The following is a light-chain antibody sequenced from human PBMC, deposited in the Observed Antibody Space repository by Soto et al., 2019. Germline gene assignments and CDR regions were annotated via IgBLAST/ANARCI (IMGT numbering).Light chain of an antibody. CDR3: SSFTSSITCFVV. J-gene: IGLJ2*01. Sequence: QSALTQPASVSGSPGQSITISCTGTSSDVGGYNYVSWYQQHPAKAPKLMIYDVTTLPSGVSNRFSGPKSGNTASLTISGLQAEDEADYYCSSFTSSITCFVVFGGGTKLTVL. CDR1: SSDVGGYNY. V-gene: IGLV2-14*03. CDR2: DVT.